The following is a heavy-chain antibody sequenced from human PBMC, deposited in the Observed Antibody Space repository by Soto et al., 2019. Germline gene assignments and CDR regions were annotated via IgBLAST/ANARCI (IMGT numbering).Heavy chain of an antibody. CDR1: GFTFSSYS. D-gene: IGHD4-17*01. CDR3: ARDRDYGDYGLFYYYGMDV. Sequence: EVQLVESGGGLVQPGGSLRLSCAASGFTFSSYSMNWVRQAPGKGLEWVSYISSSSSTIYYADSVKGRFTISRDNAKNSLYLQMNSRRDEDTAVYYCARDRDYGDYGLFYYYGMDVWGQGTTVTVSS. CDR2: ISSSSSTI. V-gene: IGHV3-48*02. J-gene: IGHJ6*02.